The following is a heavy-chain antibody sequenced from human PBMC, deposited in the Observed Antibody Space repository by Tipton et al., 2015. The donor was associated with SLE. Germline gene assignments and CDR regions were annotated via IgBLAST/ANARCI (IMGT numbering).Heavy chain of an antibody. J-gene: IGHJ4*02. CDR1: GFTFSSYS. Sequence: SLRLSCAASGFTFSSYSMNWVRQAPGKGLEGVSYISSSSSTIYYADSVKGRFTISRDNAKNSLYLQMNSLRAEDTAVYYCARDLAGGFDYWGQGTLVTVSS. V-gene: IGHV3-48*01. D-gene: IGHD3-10*01. CDR3: ARDLAGGFDY. CDR2: ISSSSSTI.